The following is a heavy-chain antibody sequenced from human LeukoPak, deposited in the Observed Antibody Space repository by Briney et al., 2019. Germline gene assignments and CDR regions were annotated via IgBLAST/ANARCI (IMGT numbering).Heavy chain of an antibody. D-gene: IGHD3-16*01. J-gene: IGHJ6*02. CDR1: GFTFDDYA. Sequence: GGSLRLSCAASGFTFDDYAMYWVRQAPGKGLEWVSGISWNSGNIDYADSVKGRFTISRDNAKNSLYLQMSNLRAEDTAVYFCARGGGLDVWGQGATVTVSS. CDR3: ARGGGLDV. V-gene: IGHV3-9*01. CDR2: ISWNSGNI.